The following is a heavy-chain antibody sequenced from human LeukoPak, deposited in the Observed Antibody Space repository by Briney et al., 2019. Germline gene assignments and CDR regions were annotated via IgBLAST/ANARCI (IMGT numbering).Heavy chain of an antibody. D-gene: IGHD3-22*01. Sequence: GGSLRLSCAASGFTFSSYSMIWVRRAPGKGLEWVSSISSSSSYIYYADSVKGRFTISRDNAKNSLYLQMNSLRAEDTDVYYCAQSSDSSGYYGSEYFQHWGQGTLVTVSS. CDR1: GFTFSSYS. CDR2: ISSSSSYI. J-gene: IGHJ1*01. CDR3: AQSSDSSGYYGSEYFQH. V-gene: IGHV3-21*01.